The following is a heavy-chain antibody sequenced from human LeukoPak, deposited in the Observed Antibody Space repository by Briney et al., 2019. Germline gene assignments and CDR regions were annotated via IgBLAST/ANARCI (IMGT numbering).Heavy chain of an antibody. CDR3: ARTYSNYDAFDI. Sequence: GRSLRLSCAASGFTFSSYAMHWVRQAPGKGLEWVAVISYDGSNKYYADSVKGRFTISRDYSKNTLYLQMNSLRAEDTAVYYCARTYSNYDAFDIWGQGTMVTVSS. D-gene: IGHD4-11*01. CDR1: GFTFSSYA. CDR2: ISYDGSNK. J-gene: IGHJ3*02. V-gene: IGHV3-30-3*01.